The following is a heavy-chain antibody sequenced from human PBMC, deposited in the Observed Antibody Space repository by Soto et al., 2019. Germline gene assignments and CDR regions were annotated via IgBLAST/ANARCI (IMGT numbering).Heavy chain of an antibody. CDR2: SRDKGNSSIT. V-gene: IGHV3-72*01. D-gene: IGHD1-7*01. CDR1: GFTFSDYY. CDR3: TRSIPGTTSSDY. J-gene: IGHJ4*02. Sequence: EVQLVESGGGLVQPGGSLRLSCAGSGFTFSDYYIDWVRQAPGKGLEWVGRSRDKGNSSITDYAASVKGRFTVSRDASKNSLYLQMNSLKTEDTALYYCTRSIPGTTSSDYWGQGTLVTVSS.